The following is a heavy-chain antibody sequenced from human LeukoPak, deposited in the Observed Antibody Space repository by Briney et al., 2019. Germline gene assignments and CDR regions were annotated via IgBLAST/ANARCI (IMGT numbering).Heavy chain of an antibody. D-gene: IGHD3-22*01. CDR3: AKLAIWGGPFYYDSSGLGASDF. Sequence: GGSLRLSCAASGFTVRSNYMSWVRQAPGKGLEWVSVIYSGGSTYYADSVKGRFTISRDNSKNTLYLQMNSLRAEDTAVYYCAKLAIWGGPFYYDSSGLGASDFWGQGTTVTVSS. CDR2: IYSGGST. V-gene: IGHV3-66*04. CDR1: GFTVRSNY. J-gene: IGHJ3*01.